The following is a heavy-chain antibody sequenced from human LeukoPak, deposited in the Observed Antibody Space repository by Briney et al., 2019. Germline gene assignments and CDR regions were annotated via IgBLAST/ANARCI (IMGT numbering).Heavy chain of an antibody. CDR3: ARHGAYSSSRQVSLLDY. Sequence: SETLSLTCTVSGGSISSSSYYWGWIRQPPGKGLEWIGSIYYSGSTYYNPSLKSRVTISVDTSKNQFSLKLSSVTAADTAVYYCARHGAYSSSRQVSLLDYWGQGTLVTVSS. J-gene: IGHJ4*02. V-gene: IGHV4-39*01. CDR2: IYYSGST. D-gene: IGHD6-13*01. CDR1: GGSISSSSYY.